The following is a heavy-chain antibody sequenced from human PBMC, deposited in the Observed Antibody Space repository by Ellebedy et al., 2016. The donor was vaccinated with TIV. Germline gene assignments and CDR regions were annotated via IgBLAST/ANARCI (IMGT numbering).Heavy chain of an antibody. J-gene: IGHJ4*02. V-gene: IGHV4-59*08. D-gene: IGHD3-22*01. CDR2: IYYSGST. CDR3: ARHWGIGYSYYFNF. Sequence: MPSETLSLTCTVSGGSISSYYWSWIRQSPGKGLEWIGYIYYSGSTNYNPSLKSRVTISVDTSKNQFFLNLSSVTAADTAVYYCARHWGIGYSYYFNFWGQGILVPVSS. CDR1: GGSISSYY.